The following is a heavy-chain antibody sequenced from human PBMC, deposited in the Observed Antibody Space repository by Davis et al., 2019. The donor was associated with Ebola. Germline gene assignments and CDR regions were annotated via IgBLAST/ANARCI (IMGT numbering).Heavy chain of an antibody. CDR2: IYYSGST. D-gene: IGHD3-22*01. J-gene: IGHJ6*04. CDR1: GGSISSYY. V-gene: IGHV4-59*01. Sequence: SETLSLTCTVSGGSISSYYWSWIRQPPGKGLEWIGYIYYSGSTNYNPSLKSRVTISVDTSKNQFSLKLSSVTAADTAVYYCAKGLKSYYYDTSGSSFYYYFGMDVWGKGTTVTVSS. CDR3: AKGLKSYYYDTSGSSFYYYFGMDV.